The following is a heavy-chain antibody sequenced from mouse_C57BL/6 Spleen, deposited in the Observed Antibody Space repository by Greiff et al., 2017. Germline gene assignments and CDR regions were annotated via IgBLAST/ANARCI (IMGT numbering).Heavy chain of an antibody. J-gene: IGHJ3*01. Sequence: VQLQQPGAELVRPGTSVKLSCKASGYTFTSYWMHWVKQRPGQGLEWIGVIGPSDSYTNYNQKFKGKATLTVDTSSSTAYMQRSSLTSEDSAVYYWAANYVWFAYWGQGTLVTVSA. CDR3: AANYVWFAY. D-gene: IGHD2-1*01. V-gene: IGHV1-59*01. CDR1: GYTFTSYW. CDR2: IGPSDSYT.